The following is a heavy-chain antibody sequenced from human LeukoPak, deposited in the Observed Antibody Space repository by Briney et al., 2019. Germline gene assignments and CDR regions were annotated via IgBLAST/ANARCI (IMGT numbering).Heavy chain of an antibody. J-gene: IGHJ4*02. CDR2: VYYSGST. D-gene: IGHD3-22*01. CDR3: ARQKETYYDSSGYYPWYFDY. CDR1: GDSISSYY. Sequence: RPSETLSLTCTVSGDSISSYYWSWIRQPPGKGLEWIGDVYYSGSTNYNPSLKSRVTISVDTSKNQFSLKLSSVTAADTAVYYCARQKETYYDSSGYYPWYFDYWGQGTLVTVSS. V-gene: IGHV4-59*01.